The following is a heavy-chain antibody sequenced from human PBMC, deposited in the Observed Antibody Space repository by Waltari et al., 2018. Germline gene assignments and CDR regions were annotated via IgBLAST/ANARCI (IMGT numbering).Heavy chain of an antibody. CDR2: INHSGST. J-gene: IGHJ5*02. CDR1: GGSFSGYF. Sequence: QVQLQQWGAGLLKPSETLSPTCAVYGGSFSGYFWSWIRQPPGTGLEWIGEINHSGSTNSNPSLKSRVTMSVDTSKNQFSLTLSSVTAADTAVYYCARSVVVVPATTGSWFDPWGQGTLVTVSS. D-gene: IGHD2-2*01. V-gene: IGHV4-34*01. CDR3: ARSVVVVPATTGSWFDP.